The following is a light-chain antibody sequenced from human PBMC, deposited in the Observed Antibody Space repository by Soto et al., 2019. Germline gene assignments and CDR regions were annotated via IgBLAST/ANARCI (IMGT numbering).Light chain of an antibody. Sequence: EIVLTQSPGTLSLSPGERATLSCRASQSVSSAYLAWYQQKPGQAPRLLISGASSRATGIPDRFSGSGSGTDFTLTISRLEPEDFAVYFCQQYGGSPPITFGPGTRLDIK. CDR2: GAS. J-gene: IGKJ5*01. CDR3: QQYGGSPPIT. V-gene: IGKV3-20*01. CDR1: QSVSSAY.